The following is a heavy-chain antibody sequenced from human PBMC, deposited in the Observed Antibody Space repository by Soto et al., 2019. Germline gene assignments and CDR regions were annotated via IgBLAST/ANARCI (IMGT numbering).Heavy chain of an antibody. D-gene: IGHD1-20*01. CDR1: GFTFSSYA. Sequence: EVQLLESGGGLVQPGGSLRLSCGASGFTFSSYAMSWVRQAPGKAPEWVSGISANGGRTDYADSVRGRFTMSRDNSKNMVYLQMNSLRAEDTAVYYCAQDPRISGIDYWGQGTLVTVSS. J-gene: IGHJ4*02. CDR3: AQDPRISGIDY. V-gene: IGHV3-23*01. CDR2: ISANGGRT.